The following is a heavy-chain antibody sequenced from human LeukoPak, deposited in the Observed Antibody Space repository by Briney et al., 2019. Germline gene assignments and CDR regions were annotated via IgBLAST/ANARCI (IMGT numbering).Heavy chain of an antibody. Sequence: PSETLSLTCAVSGGSISSSNWWSWVRQPPGKGLEWIGEIYHSGSTNYNPSLKSRVTISVDKSKNQFSLKLSSVTAADTAVYYCARDRAYCSGGSCYNWFDPWGQGTLVTVSS. D-gene: IGHD2-15*01. V-gene: IGHV4-4*02. CDR1: GGSISSSNW. CDR3: ARDRAYCSGGSCYNWFDP. J-gene: IGHJ5*02. CDR2: IYHSGST.